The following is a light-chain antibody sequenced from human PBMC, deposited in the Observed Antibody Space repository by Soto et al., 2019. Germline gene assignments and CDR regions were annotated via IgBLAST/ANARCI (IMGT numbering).Light chain of an antibody. CDR1: QSVGSN. Sequence: IVMTQSPATLSVSPGERATLSCRASQSVGSNLAWYQQKPGQAPRLLIYGASTRATGIPARFSGSGSGTEFTLTISSLQSEDFAVYYCQQYNNWPLTFGQGTKVDI. J-gene: IGKJ1*01. CDR3: QQYNNWPLT. V-gene: IGKV3-15*01. CDR2: GAS.